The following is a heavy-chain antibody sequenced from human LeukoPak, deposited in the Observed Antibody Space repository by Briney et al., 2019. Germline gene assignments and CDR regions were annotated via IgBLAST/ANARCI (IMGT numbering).Heavy chain of an antibody. J-gene: IGHJ4*02. CDR1: GFTFSDYN. CDR2: ITSGTTYI. V-gene: IGHV3-21*01. CDR3: ARWPYSSSYYFDY. D-gene: IGHD6-6*01. Sequence: GGSLRLSCAASGFTFSDYNMNWVRQSPEKGLEWVSSITSGTTYIYYADSVRGRFTLSRDNAKNSLHLQMNSLRAEDTAVYYCARWPYSSSYYFDYWGQGTLVTVSS.